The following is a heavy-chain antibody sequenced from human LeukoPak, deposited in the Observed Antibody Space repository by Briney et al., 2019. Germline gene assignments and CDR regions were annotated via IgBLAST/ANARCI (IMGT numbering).Heavy chain of an antibody. Sequence: PSETLSLTCTVSGGSISSYYWSWVRQPPGKGLEWIGYIYYSGSTNYNPPLKSRVTISVDTSKNQFSLKLSSVTAADTAVYYCARARRSGGDYNWFDPWGQGTLVTASS. CDR2: IYYSGST. D-gene: IGHD2-21*02. J-gene: IGHJ5*02. V-gene: IGHV4-59*08. CDR1: GGSISSYY. CDR3: ARARRSGGDYNWFDP.